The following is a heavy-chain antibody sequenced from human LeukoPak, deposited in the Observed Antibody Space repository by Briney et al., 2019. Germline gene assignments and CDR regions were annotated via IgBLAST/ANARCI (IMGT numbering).Heavy chain of an antibody. J-gene: IGHJ6*03. CDR1: GFSISDYW. V-gene: IGHV3-7*01. D-gene: IGHD6-19*01. Sequence: GGSLRLSCAASGFSISDYWMNWVRQAPGKGLEWVANIKQDGSEKKYVDSVKGRFTISRDNAKNTLYLQMNSLRAEDTAVYYCARDHLSSGSSPDYYYYYYMDVWGKGTTVTISS. CDR2: IKQDGSEK. CDR3: ARDHLSSGSSPDYYYYYYMDV.